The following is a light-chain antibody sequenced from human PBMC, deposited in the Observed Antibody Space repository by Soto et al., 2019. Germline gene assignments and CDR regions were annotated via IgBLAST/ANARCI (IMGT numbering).Light chain of an antibody. J-gene: IGKJ1*01. V-gene: IGKV3-15*01. CDR1: QNVRSN. Sequence: EIVMTQSPATLSVSPGERATLSCRASQNVRSNLAWYQQKPGQAPRLLIYGASTRATGIPARFSGRGSGTELTLTISSLQSEDSAVYYCQQYHSWPAFGQGTKVDIK. CDR3: QQYHSWPA. CDR2: GAS.